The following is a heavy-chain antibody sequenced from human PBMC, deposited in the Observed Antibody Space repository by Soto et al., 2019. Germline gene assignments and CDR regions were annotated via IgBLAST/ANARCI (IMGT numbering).Heavy chain of an antibody. CDR3: AKDSGRNYFQQ. J-gene: IGHJ1*01. V-gene: IGHV3-23*01. D-gene: IGHD3-10*01. CDR1: GLTLSSYG. Sequence: PXGSLRLSCAASGLTLSSYGMSWVRQTPEKGLEWVSGFEAGDNDAYYADPVKGRFTISRDNSENTLYLQMNSLRVEDTAVYYCAKDSGRNYFQQWGQGTLVT. CDR2: FEAGDNDA.